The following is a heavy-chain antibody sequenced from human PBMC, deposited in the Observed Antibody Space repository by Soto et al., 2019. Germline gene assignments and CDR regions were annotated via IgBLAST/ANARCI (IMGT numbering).Heavy chain of an antibody. CDR1: GGTFSSYA. CDR3: AGGRYYDGSGSYNYYFDY. J-gene: IGHJ4*02. CDR2: IIPIFGTA. D-gene: IGHD3-10*01. Sequence: QVQLVQSVAEVKKPGSSVKVSCKASGGTFSSYAISWVRQAPGHGLEWMGGIIPIFGTANYAQKFQGRVTITAYESTSTAYMELSSLRSEDPAVYYGAGGRYYDGSGSYNYYFDYWGQGTLVTVSS. V-gene: IGHV1-69*01.